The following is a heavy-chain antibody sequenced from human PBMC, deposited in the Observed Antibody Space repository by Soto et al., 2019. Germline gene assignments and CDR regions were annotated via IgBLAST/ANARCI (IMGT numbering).Heavy chain of an antibody. CDR2: IIPILGIA. D-gene: IGHD2-21*02. CDR3: ARGGRDCGGDCYSY. J-gene: IGHJ4*02. CDR1: GGTFSSYT. Sequence: ASVKVSCKASGGTFSSYTISWVRQAPGQGLEWMGRIIPILGIANYAQKFQGRVTITADKSTSTAFMELSSLRSEDTAVYYCARGGRDCGGDCYSYWGQGTLVTVSS. V-gene: IGHV1-69*02.